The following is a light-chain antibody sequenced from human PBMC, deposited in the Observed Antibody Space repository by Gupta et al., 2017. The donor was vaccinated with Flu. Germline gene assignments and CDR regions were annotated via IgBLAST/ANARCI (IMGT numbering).Light chain of an antibody. J-gene: IGLJ3*02. CDR3: QVWDASGDQWV. Sequence: SYELTQPPSVSVAPGQTARMTCGGNNIGDKSVHWCQQRPGQAPVLVVYDDSDRPSGIPERFSGSNSGDTATLTITRVEAGDEADYYCQVWDASGDQWVFGGGTKLTVL. CDR2: DDS. V-gene: IGLV3-21*02. CDR1: NIGDKS.